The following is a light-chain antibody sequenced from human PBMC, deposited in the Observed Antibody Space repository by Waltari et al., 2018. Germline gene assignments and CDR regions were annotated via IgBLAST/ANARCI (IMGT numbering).Light chain of an antibody. CDR3: QQASSIPPWT. CDR1: QNIETG. CDR2: AAS. J-gene: IGKJ1*01. V-gene: IGKV1-12*01. Sequence: DIQMTQSPSSVSASVGDIVRITCRASQNIETGLAWYQQKPWKPPKLLIYAASRLQSGVPSRFSGSGSGAEFTLTISNLQPEDFATYYCQQASSIPPWTFGQGTKVEVK.